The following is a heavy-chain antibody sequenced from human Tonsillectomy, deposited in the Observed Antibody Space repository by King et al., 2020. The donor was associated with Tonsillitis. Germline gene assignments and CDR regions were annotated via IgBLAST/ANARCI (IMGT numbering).Heavy chain of an antibody. CDR3: AKFISGSKYFYYGMAV. J-gene: IGHJ6*02. Sequence: EVQLVESGGGLVQPGGSLRLSCAASGFTLSNYAMSWVRQAPGKGLEWVSVVGSGDGGTYYADSVKGRFIISRDSSKKTLFLQMDSLRAEDTAIYYCAKFISGSKYFYYGMAVWGQGTTVTVSS. V-gene: IGHV3-23*04. CDR1: GFTLSNYA. D-gene: IGHD2/OR15-2a*01. CDR2: VGSGDGGT.